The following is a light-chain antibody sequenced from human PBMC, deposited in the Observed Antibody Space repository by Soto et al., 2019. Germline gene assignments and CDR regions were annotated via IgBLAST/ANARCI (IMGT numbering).Light chain of an antibody. CDR3: QQYGSSLMYT. V-gene: IGKV3-20*01. Sequence: EIVLTQSPGTLSLTPGERATLSCRASQSVSSRYLAWYQQKPGQAPRLLIYGASSRATGIPDRFSGSGSGTDFTLTISRLEPEDFAVYYCQQYGSSLMYTFGQGTKLEIK. CDR2: GAS. CDR1: QSVSSRY. J-gene: IGKJ2*01.